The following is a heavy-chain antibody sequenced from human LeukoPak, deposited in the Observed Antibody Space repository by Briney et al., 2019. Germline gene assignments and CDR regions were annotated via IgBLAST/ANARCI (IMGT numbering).Heavy chain of an antibody. D-gene: IGHD3-22*01. CDR3: ARGRITMIVVVITNLFDI. J-gene: IGHJ3*02. Sequence: PSETLSLTCTVSGGSISSYYWSWIRQPPGKGLEWIGYIYYSGSTNYNPSLKSRVTISVDTSKNQFSLKLSSVTAADTAVYYCARGRITMIVVVITNLFDIWGQGTMVTVSS. CDR1: GGSISSYY. CDR2: IYYSGST. V-gene: IGHV4-59*12.